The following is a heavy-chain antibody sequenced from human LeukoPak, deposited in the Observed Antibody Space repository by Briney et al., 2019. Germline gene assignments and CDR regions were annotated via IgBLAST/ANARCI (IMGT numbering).Heavy chain of an antibody. D-gene: IGHD2-21*02. CDR1: GGSISSYY. Sequence: SETLSLTCTVSGGSISSYYWNWIRQPPGKGLEWIGYIYYTGSTNYNPSLKSRVTISLDTSKNQFSLKLSSVTAADTAVYYCARRSVVTAINFDAFDIWGQGAMVTVSS. CDR2: IYYTGST. CDR3: ARRSVVTAINFDAFDI. J-gene: IGHJ3*02. V-gene: IGHV4-59*08.